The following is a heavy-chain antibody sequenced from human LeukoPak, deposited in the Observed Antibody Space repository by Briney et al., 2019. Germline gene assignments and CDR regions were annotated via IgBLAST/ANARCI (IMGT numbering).Heavy chain of an antibody. Sequence: PGGSLKFSGAASGFTFSGYGMHWVRQAPGKGLEWVAVIWYDGSNKYYADSVKGRFTISRDNAKNTLYLQMNSLRAEDTAVYYCAREKADYWGQGTLVTVSS. CDR1: GFTFSGYG. J-gene: IGHJ4*02. V-gene: IGHV3-33*01. CDR3: AREKADY. CDR2: IWYDGSNK.